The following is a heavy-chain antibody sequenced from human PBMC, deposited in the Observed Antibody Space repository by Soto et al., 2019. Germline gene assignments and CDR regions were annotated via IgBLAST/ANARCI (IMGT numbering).Heavy chain of an antibody. J-gene: IGHJ4*02. V-gene: IGHV3-30-3*01. CDR1: GFTFSSYA. CDR2: ISYDGSNK. Sequence: QVQLVESGGGVVQPGRSLRLSCAASGFTFSSYAMHWVRQAPGKGLEWVAVISYDGSNKYYADSVKGRFTISRDNSKNSLYLQMNSLGAEDTAVYYCAGGYSSGWYSWGQGTLVTVSS. CDR3: AGGYSSGWYS. D-gene: IGHD6-13*01.